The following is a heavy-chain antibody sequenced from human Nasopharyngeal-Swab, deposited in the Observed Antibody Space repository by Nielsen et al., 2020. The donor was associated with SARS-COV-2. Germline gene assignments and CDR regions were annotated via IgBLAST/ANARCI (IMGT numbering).Heavy chain of an antibody. J-gene: IGHJ4*02. CDR3: ARESTPHCSSTSCLPDY. CDR2: IWYDGSNK. V-gene: IGHV3-33*01. CDR1: GFTFSSYG. Sequence: GESLKISCAASGFTFSSYGMHWVRQAPGKGLEWVAVIWYDGSNKYYADSVKGRFTISRDNSKNTLYLQMNSLRAEDTAVYSCARESTPHCSSTSCLPDYWGQGTLVTVSS. D-gene: IGHD2-2*01.